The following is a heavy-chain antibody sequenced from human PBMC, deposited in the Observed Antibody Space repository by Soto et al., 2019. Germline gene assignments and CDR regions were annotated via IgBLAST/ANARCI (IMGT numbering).Heavy chain of an antibody. D-gene: IGHD2-2*01. Sequence: PGGCLRLSCAASGFTFSSYGMDWVRQAPGKGLEWVAVISYDGSNKYYADSVKGRFTISRDNSKNTLYLQMNSLRAEDTAVYYCAKDIGYCSSTSCYGLYYYYYGIGVWGQGTTVTVSS. CDR1: GFTFSSYG. CDR3: AKDIGYCSSTSCYGLYYYYYGIGV. V-gene: IGHV3-30*18. CDR2: ISYDGSNK. J-gene: IGHJ6*02.